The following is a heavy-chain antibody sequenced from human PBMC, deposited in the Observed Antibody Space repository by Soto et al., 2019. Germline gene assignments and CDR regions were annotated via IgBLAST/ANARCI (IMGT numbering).Heavy chain of an antibody. V-gene: IGHV3-15*01. Sequence: GGSLRLSCAASGFSFSGSAMHWVRQAPGKALEWVGRIRSQIDGGTTDYAAPVKGRFTISRDDSKNTLYLQMNSLKTEDTAVYYCTTVAYGEYVSDYWGQGTLVTVSS. D-gene: IGHD4-17*01. CDR2: IRSQIDGGTT. J-gene: IGHJ4*02. CDR3: TTVAYGEYVSDY. CDR1: GFSFSGSA.